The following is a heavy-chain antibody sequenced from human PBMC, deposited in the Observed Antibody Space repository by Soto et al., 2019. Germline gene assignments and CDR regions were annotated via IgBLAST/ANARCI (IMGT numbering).Heavy chain of an antibody. D-gene: IGHD4-17*01. V-gene: IGHV1-46*01. Sequence: QVQLVQSGAEVKKPGASVKVSCKASGYTFTSYYMHWVRQAPGQGLEWMGIINPSGGSTSYAQKFQGRVTMTRDTSTSTVYMELSSLRSEDTAVYYCAKPPFDYGDYVAYFDYWGQGTLVTVSS. CDR1: GYTFTSYY. CDR2: INPSGGST. J-gene: IGHJ4*02. CDR3: AKPPFDYGDYVAYFDY.